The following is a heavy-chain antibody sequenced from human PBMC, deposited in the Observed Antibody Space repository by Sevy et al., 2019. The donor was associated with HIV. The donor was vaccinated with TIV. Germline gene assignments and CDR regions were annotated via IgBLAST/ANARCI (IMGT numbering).Heavy chain of an antibody. Sequence: GGSLRLSCAASGFTFAKYSMSWVRQAPGKGLEWVSTFSFGCGRINYADSVKGRFTISRDDSKNTLFLQMNSLRAEDTATYFCAREGCAQPHEYWAQGTLVTVSS. CDR1: GFTFAKYS. V-gene: IGHV3-23*01. D-gene: IGHD2-8*01. J-gene: IGHJ4*02. CDR3: AREGCAQPHEY. CDR2: FSFGCGRI.